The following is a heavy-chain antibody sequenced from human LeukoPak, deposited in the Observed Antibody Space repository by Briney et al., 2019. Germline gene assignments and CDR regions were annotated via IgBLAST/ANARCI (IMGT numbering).Heavy chain of an antibody. CDR3: ARDAKVDTAMAVDY. CDR1: GYTFTGYY. CDR2: INPNSGGT. Sequence: ASVKVSCKASGYTFTGYYMHWVRQAPGQGLEWMGWINPNSGGTNYAQKFQGRVTITADESTSTAYMELSSLTSDDTAVYYCARDAKVDTAMAVDYWGQGTLVTVSS. V-gene: IGHV1-2*02. D-gene: IGHD5-18*01. J-gene: IGHJ4*02.